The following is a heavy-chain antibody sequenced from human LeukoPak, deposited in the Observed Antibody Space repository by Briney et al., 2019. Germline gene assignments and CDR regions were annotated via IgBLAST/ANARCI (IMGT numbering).Heavy chain of an antibody. CDR2: ISGSGGST. D-gene: IGHD1-26*01. V-gene: IGHV3-23*01. Sequence: PGGSLRLSCAASGFSFSSYAMSWVRQAPGKGLEWVSAISGSGGSTDYADSVKGRFTISRDNSKNTLYLQMNSLRAGDTAVYYCAKRWGSYHFDYWGQGTLVTVSS. CDR3: AKRWGSYHFDY. J-gene: IGHJ4*02. CDR1: GFSFSSYA.